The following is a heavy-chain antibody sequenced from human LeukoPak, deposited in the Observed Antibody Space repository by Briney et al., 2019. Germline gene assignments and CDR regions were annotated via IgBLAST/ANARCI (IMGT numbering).Heavy chain of an antibody. CDR2: MNPKTGDT. Sequence: ASVRVSCKASGYTFTGYDINWVRQATGQGLEWMGWMNPKTGDTGYAQKFQGRVNMTRNTSIDTAYMDLSGLRSDDTAVYYCTRGSLSGSSRDYWGQGTLLTVSS. D-gene: IGHD1-26*01. J-gene: IGHJ4*02. CDR1: GYTFTGYD. V-gene: IGHV1-8*01. CDR3: TRGSLSGSSRDY.